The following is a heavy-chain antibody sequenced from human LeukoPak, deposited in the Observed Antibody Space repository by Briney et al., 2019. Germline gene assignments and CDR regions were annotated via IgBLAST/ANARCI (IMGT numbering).Heavy chain of an antibody. V-gene: IGHV3-11*04. CDR1: GFIFSDYY. D-gene: IGHD1-26*01. Sequence: GGSLRLSCAASGFIFSDYYMSWIRQAPGKGLEWVSYISSSGSSIYYADSVKGRFTISRDNAKNSLYLQMNSLRAEDTAVYYCARNNLVRGSYSAYNWFDPWGQGTLVTVSS. J-gene: IGHJ5*02. CDR3: ARNNLVRGSYSAYNWFDP. CDR2: ISSSGSSI.